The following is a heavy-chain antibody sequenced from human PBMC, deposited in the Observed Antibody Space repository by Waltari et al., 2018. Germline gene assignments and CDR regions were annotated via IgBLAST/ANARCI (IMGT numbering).Heavy chain of an antibody. D-gene: IGHD6-6*01. V-gene: IGHV4-39*01. CDR1: GGSISSSSYY. CDR3: ARRVGGSSSSRPFDY. CDR2: IYYSGRT. J-gene: IGHJ4*02. Sequence: QLQLQESGPGLVKPSETLSLTCTVSGGSISSSSYYWGWIRQPPGKGLEWIGSIYYSGRTYYNPSLKSRVTISVDTSKNQFSLKLSSVTAADTAVYYCARRVGGSSSSRPFDYWGQGTLVTVSS.